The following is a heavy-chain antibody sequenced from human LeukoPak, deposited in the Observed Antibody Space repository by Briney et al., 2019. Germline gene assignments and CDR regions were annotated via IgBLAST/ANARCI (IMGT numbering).Heavy chain of an antibody. CDR1: GFTFGIYW. Sequence: PGGSLRLSCAASGFTFGIYWMSWVRQAPGKGLEWVANIKQAGSEKFYVDSVKGRFTLSRDNAKNSLFLQMNSLRAEDTAVYYCARDYYGSGWYGDYWGQGTLVTVSS. CDR2: IKQAGSEK. D-gene: IGHD6-19*01. V-gene: IGHV3-7*04. J-gene: IGHJ4*02. CDR3: ARDYYGSGWYGDY.